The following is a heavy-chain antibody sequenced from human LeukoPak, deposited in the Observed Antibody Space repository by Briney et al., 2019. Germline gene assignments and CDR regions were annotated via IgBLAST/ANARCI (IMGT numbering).Heavy chain of an antibody. D-gene: IGHD5-18*01. CDR2: INHSGST. J-gene: IGHJ6*03. V-gene: IGHV4-34*01. Sequence: SETLSLTCAVYGGSFSGYYWSWIRQPPGKGLEWIGEINHSGSTNYNPSLKSRVTISVDTSKNQFSLKLSSVTAADTAVYYCARDTAMVEDYYYYMDVWGKGTTVTVSS. CDR3: ARDTAMVEDYYYYMDV. CDR1: GGSFSGYY.